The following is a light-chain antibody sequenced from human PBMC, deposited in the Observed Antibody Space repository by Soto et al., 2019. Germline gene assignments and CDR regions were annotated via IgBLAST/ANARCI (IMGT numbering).Light chain of an antibody. V-gene: IGKV3-11*01. Sequence: EIVLTQSPATLSLSPGERATLSCRASQSVSSYLAWYQQKPGQAPRLLIYDASNRATGIPARFSGSGSGTDFTLTISSLEPEDFAVYYCQQRSNRPPATFGQGTKVDIK. CDR2: DAS. CDR3: QQRSNRPPAT. J-gene: IGKJ1*01. CDR1: QSVSSY.